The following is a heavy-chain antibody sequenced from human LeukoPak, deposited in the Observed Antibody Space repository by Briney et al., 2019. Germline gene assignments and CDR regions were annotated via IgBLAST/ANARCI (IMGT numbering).Heavy chain of an antibody. CDR2: ISSSRSYI. CDR1: GFTFSSYS. CDR3: ARDRWDPQGAAFDI. D-gene: IGHD1-26*01. J-gene: IGHJ3*02. V-gene: IGHV3-21*01. Sequence: PGGSLRLSCAASGFTFSSYSMNWVRQAPGKGLEWVSFISSSRSYIYYADSVKGRFTISRDNAKNSLYLQMNSLRAEDTAVYYCARDRWDPQGAAFDIWGQGTMVTVSS.